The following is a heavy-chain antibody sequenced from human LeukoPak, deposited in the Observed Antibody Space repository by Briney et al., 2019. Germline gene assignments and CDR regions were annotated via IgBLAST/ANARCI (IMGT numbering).Heavy chain of an antibody. V-gene: IGHV3-7*03. D-gene: IGHD3-16*01. CDR2: INHNGNVN. CDR3: ARGGGLDV. J-gene: IGHJ6*02. Sequence: GGSLRLSCAASGFTFSSYWMNWARHAPGKGLEWVASINHNGNVNYYVDSVKGRFTISRDNAKNSLYLQMSNLRAEDTAVYFCARGGGLDVWGQGATVTVSS. CDR1: GFTFSSYW.